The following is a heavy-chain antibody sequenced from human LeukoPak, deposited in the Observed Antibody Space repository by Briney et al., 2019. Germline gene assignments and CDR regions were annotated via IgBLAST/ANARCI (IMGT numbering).Heavy chain of an antibody. CDR3: ARVGYYYDSSGYSPPDY. J-gene: IGHJ4*02. CDR2: IYYSGST. Sequence: SETLSLTRTVSGGSISSGDYYWSWIRQPPGKGLEWIGYIYYSGSTYYNPSLKSRVTISVDTSKNQFSLKLSSVTAADTAVYYCARVGYYYDSSGYSPPDYWGQGTLVTVSS. V-gene: IGHV4-30-4*01. D-gene: IGHD3-22*01. CDR1: GGSISSGDYY.